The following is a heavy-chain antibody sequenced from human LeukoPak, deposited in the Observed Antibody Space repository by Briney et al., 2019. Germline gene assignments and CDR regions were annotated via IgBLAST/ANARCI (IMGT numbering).Heavy chain of an antibody. Sequence: GGSLRLSCAASGFTFSSYAMSWVRQPPGKGLEWVSTISGSGGSTYYADSVKGRLTISRDNSKNTLYVQMNSLRAEDTALYYCAKGVQVPAASMFDPWGQGTLVTVSS. CDR2: ISGSGGST. CDR1: GFTFSSYA. CDR3: AKGVQVPAASMFDP. J-gene: IGHJ5*02. V-gene: IGHV3-23*01. D-gene: IGHD2-2*01.